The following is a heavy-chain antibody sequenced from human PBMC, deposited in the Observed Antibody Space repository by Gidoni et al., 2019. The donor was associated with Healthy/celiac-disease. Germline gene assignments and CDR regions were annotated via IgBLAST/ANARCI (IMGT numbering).Heavy chain of an antibody. CDR1: GGAISSYY. CDR2: IYYSGSP. Sequence: QVQLQESGPGLVKPSETLSLTCTGSGGAISSYYWSWIRQPTGKGLEWIGYIYYSGSPHYNPSLKSPVTIPVDTSNNQFSLKLSSVPAADTAVYYCSRHERGYYPRCADYWVQGPLVTVSS. D-gene: IGHD3-22*01. CDR3: SRHERGYYPRCADY. V-gene: IGHV4-59*08. J-gene: IGHJ4*02.